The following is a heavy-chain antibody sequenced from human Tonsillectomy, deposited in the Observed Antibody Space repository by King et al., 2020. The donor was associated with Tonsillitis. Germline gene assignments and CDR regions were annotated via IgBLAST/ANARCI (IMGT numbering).Heavy chain of an antibody. Sequence: QLVQSGGGVVQPGRSLRLSCAASGFTFSNYAMHWVRQAPGKGLEWVALISYDGSNKYYADSVKGRFTISRDNSKNTLYMQMNSLRTEDTAVYYCARCRWELLGDFDYWGQGTLVTVSS. J-gene: IGHJ4*02. V-gene: IGHV3-30*04. CDR1: GFTFSNYA. CDR3: ARCRWELLGDFDY. CDR2: ISYDGSNK. D-gene: IGHD1-26*01.